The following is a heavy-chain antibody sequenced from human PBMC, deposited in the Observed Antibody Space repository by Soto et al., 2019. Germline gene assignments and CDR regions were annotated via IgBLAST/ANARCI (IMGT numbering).Heavy chain of an antibody. CDR2: IYYSGAT. D-gene: IGHD6-19*01. J-gene: IGHJ6*02. V-gene: IGHV4-39*01. CDR3: ARHKGGYFSGVDV. Sequence: QLQLQESGPGLVKPSETLALTCTVSGGSISSNSYYWAWIRQPPGKGLEWIGNIYYSGATYYNPSPKSRVALSVDTSTNQFSQKLSSVTAADTAVYLWARHKGGYFSGVDVWGQGTTVTVS. CDR1: GGSISSNSYY.